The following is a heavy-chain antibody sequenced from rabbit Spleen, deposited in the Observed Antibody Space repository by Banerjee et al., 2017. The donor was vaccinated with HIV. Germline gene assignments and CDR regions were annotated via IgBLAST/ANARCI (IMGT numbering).Heavy chain of an antibody. D-gene: IGHD2-1*01. Sequence: QALLEAAGDGLVHPAAPLPPTSTASVFSFSSSYYICWVRQAPEEGLEWISCISGGSSPGSYAASGERRRFTATTTSSTTVTLQTSRMAAAATASYCCAREGSYDTYREVNLWGPGTLVTVS. V-gene: IGHV1S45*01. J-gene: IGHJ4*01. CDR1: VFSFSSSYY. CDR3: AREGSYDTYREVNL. CDR2: ISGGSSPGS.